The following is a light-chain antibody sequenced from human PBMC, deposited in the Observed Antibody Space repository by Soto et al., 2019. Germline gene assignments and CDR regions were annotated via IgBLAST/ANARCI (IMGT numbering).Light chain of an antibody. J-gene: IGLJ1*01. V-gene: IGLV2-14*01. CDR2: EVS. Sequence: QSALIQPASVSGSPGQSITISCTGTSSDVGGSNYVSWYQHHPHRAPKLLIFEVSYRPSGVSNRFSGSKSGNMASLTISGRQAEDEADYYCSSYTSSNTLEVFGSGTKLTVL. CDR1: SSDVGGSNY. CDR3: SSYTSSNTLEV.